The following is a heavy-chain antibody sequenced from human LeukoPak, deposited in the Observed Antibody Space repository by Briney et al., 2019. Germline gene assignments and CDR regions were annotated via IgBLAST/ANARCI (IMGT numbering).Heavy chain of an antibody. CDR1: GYSFTSYW. Sequence: RISCKGSGYSFTSYWIGWVRQMPGKGLEWMGIIYPSDSDTRYSPSFQGQVTISADKSISTAYLQWSSLKASDTAMYYCARTVGLNYYDSTRNNWFDPWGQGTLVTVSS. CDR3: ARTVGLNYYDSTRNNWFDP. D-gene: IGHD3-22*01. J-gene: IGHJ5*02. V-gene: IGHV5-51*01. CDR2: IYPSDSDT.